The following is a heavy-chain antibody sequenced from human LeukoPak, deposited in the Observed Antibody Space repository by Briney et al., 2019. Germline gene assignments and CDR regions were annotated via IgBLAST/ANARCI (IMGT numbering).Heavy chain of an antibody. V-gene: IGHV4-39*07. J-gene: IGHJ4*02. CDR1: GGSISSGGYY. CDR2: INHSGST. CDR3: ARGPRGGGLDY. Sequence: SETLSLTCTVSGGSISSGGYYWSWIRQHPGKGLEWIGEINHSGSTNYNPSLKSRVTISVDTSKNQFSLKLSSVTAADTAVYYCARGPRGGGLDYWGQGTLVTVSS. D-gene: IGHD3-10*01.